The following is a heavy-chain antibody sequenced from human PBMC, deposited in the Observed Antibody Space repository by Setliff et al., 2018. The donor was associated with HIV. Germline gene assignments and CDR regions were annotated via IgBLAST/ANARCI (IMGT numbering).Heavy chain of an antibody. CDR2: IIQDGSAR. CDR3: ARDPYDSRALDSSAYGAFDF. D-gene: IGHD3-22*01. J-gene: IGHJ3*01. V-gene: IGHV3-7*03. CDR1: GFTFSSYW. Sequence: PGGSLRLSCAASGFTFSSYWMSWVRQAPGKGLEWVANIIQDGSARVYVDSVKGRFTISRDNAKNSLYLQMDNLRAEDTALYYCARDPYDSRALDSSAYGAFDFWGQGTMVTVS.